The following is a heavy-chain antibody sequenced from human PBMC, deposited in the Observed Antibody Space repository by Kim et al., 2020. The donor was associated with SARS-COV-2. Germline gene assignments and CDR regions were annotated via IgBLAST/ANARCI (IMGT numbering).Heavy chain of an antibody. CDR2: MSGRGGST. Sequence: GGSLRLSCAASGFNFDDYVMTWVRQAPGKGLEWVSAMSGRGGSTFYANSVKGRFTISRDSSTNTVYLQMNSLRADDTAGYYCAKVGDNWNRNFDYWGQG. V-gene: IGHV3-23*01. J-gene: IGHJ4*02. CDR1: GFNFDDYV. CDR3: AKVGDNWNRNFDY. D-gene: IGHD1-20*01.